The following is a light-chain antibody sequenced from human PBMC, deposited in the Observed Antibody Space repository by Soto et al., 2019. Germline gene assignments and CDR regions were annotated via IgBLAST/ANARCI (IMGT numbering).Light chain of an antibody. Sequence: EIVLTQSPGTPSLSPGERVTLSCRASQSVSYNLAWYQQKPGQAPRLLIYGPSTRATGIPARFSGSGSGTEFTLTISSLQSEDFALYYCQQYNNWPRTFGQGTKVDI. CDR1: QSVSYN. CDR3: QQYNNWPRT. CDR2: GPS. J-gene: IGKJ1*01. V-gene: IGKV3-15*01.